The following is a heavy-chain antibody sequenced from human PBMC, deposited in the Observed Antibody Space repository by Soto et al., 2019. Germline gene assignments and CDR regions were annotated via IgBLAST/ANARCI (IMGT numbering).Heavy chain of an antibody. Sequence: ASVKVSCKASGYTFTSYAMHWVRQAPGQRLEWMGWINAGNGNTKYSQKFQGRVTITRDTSASTAYMELSSLRSDDTAVYYCARESPTVTTDSYYFDYWAREPWSPSPQ. CDR1: GYTFTSYA. CDR2: INAGNGNT. D-gene: IGHD4-17*01. CDR3: ARESPTVTTDSYYFDY. J-gene: IGHJ4*02. V-gene: IGHV1-3*01.